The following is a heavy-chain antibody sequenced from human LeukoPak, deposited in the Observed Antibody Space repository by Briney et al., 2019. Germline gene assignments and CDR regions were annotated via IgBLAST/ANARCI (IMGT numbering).Heavy chain of an antibody. CDR1: GGSISTTDW. CDR3: ARDGAATVAGYAFDI. V-gene: IGHV4-4*02. CDR2: IYHGGST. Sequence: SETLPLTCAVSGGSISTTDWWSWVRQPPGKGLEWIGQIYHGGSTNYNPSLKSRVTISVDKSKNQFSLKLISLTAADTAVYYCARDGAATVAGYAFDIWGQGTMVTVSS. D-gene: IGHD6-19*01. J-gene: IGHJ3*02.